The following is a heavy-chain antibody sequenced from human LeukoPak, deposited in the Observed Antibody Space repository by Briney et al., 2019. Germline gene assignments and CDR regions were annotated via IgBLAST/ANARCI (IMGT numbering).Heavy chain of an antibody. CDR3: ARDSYSSGWPHIYYYYYMDV. J-gene: IGHJ6*03. D-gene: IGHD6-19*01. V-gene: IGHV3-7*01. Sequence: GGSLRLSGAASGFTFSSYWRSWVRQAPGKGREWVANIKQDGGGKYYVDSVKGGFTISGANARTYLYRQINSLRAEDTPVYYCARDSYSSGWPHIYYYYYMDVWGKGPRSPSP. CDR1: GFTFSSYW. CDR2: IKQDGGGK.